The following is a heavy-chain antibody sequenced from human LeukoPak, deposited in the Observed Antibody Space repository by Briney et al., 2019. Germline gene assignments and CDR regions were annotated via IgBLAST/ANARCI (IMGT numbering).Heavy chain of an antibody. CDR1: GYTFTSYD. CDR3: ARAMTTVGRGLGY. Sequence: ASVKVSCKASGYTFTSYDINWVRQATGQGLEWMGWMNPNSGNTGYAQKLQGRVTMTTDTSTSTAYMELRSLRSDDTAVYYCARAMTTVGRGLGYWGQGTLVTVSS. V-gene: IGHV1-8*01. D-gene: IGHD4-23*01. J-gene: IGHJ4*02. CDR2: MNPNSGNT.